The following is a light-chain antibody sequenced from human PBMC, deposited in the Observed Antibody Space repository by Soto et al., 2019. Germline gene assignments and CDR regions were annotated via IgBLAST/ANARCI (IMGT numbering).Light chain of an antibody. V-gene: IGKV1-39*01. J-gene: IGKJ3*01. CDR2: AAS. CDR1: QSISSY. CDR3: QHSYSTLFT. Sequence: DIQMTQSPSSLSASVGDRVTITCRASQSISSYLNWYQQKPGKAPKLLIYAASSLQSGLPSRFSDSGSETNSTLTISSLQPEDFANDYCQHSYSTLFTFGPGTKVDIK.